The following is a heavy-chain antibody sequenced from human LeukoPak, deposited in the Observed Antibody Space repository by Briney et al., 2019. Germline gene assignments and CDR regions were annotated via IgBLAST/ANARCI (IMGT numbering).Heavy chain of an antibody. CDR3: ARERGGQSNDYLYGGPFDY. V-gene: IGHV3-7*05. CDR2: IKQDGSEK. Sequence: PGGSLRLSCAASGFTFSSYWMSWVRQAPGQGLEWVANIKQDGSEKNYMDSVKGRFTISRDNAKNSLLLQMNSLRVEDTAVYYCARERGGQSNDYLYGGPFDYWGQGTLVTVSS. CDR1: GFTFSSYW. J-gene: IGHJ4*02. D-gene: IGHD3-16*01.